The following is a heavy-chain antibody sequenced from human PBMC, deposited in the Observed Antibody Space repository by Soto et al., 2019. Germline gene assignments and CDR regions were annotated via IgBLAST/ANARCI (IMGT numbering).Heavy chain of an antibody. CDR2: ISAYNGNT. CDR1: GYTFTSYG. J-gene: IGHJ5*02. V-gene: IGHV1-18*01. Sequence: GASVKVSCKASGYTFTSYGISWVRQAPGQGLEWMGWISAYNGNTNYAQKLQGRVTMTTDTSTSTAYMELRSLRSDDTAVYYCARVWSACSGGSCYVVRWFDPWGQGTLVTVSS. CDR3: ARVWSACSGGSCYVVRWFDP. D-gene: IGHD2-15*01.